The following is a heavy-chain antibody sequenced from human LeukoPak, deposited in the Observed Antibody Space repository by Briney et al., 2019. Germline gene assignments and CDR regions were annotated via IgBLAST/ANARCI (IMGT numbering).Heavy chain of an antibody. CDR3: ARGSYYHGMDV. Sequence: GGSLRLSCAASGFTFSSYEMNWARQAPGKGLEWVSAISSSTTYIYYADSVKGRFTISRDNAEKSLYLEMNSLRDEGTAVYYCARGSYYHGMDVWGQGTTVTVSS. CDR1: GFTFSSYE. V-gene: IGHV3-21*01. CDR2: ISSSTTYI. J-gene: IGHJ6*02.